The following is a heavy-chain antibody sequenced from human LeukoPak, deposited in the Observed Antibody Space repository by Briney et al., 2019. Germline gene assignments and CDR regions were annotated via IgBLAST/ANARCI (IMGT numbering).Heavy chain of an antibody. CDR2: ISSSSSTI. CDR3: ARRTVTTLPYAMDV. D-gene: IGHD4-11*01. Sequence: PGGSLRLSCAASGFTFSTCIMTWVRQAPGKGLEWVSYISSSSSTIWYADSVKGRFTISRDNAKNSLYLQLNSLRAEDTAVYYCARRTVTTLPYAMDVWGQGTTVTVSS. V-gene: IGHV3-48*01. CDR1: GFTFSTCI. J-gene: IGHJ6*02.